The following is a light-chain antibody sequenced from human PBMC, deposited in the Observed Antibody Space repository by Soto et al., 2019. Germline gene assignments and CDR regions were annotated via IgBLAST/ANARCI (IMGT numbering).Light chain of an antibody. CDR2: TAS. CDR1: QDISSR. V-gene: IGKV1-12*01. CDR3: LQANIHPT. Sequence: DIQMTQSPSSVSASVGDRVTITCRASQDISSRLVWSQQKPGKAPTLLISTASNLQIGVPARFSGSGYGPEFTLTISGLQPEDFATYYCLQANIHPTFGQGTKVEIK. J-gene: IGKJ1*01.